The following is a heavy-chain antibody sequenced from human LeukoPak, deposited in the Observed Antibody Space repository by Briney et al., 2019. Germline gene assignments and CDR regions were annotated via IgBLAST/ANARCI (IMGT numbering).Heavy chain of an antibody. CDR3: AKDGYSYGDSTGYFDY. CDR1: GFTFSSYA. D-gene: IGHD5-18*01. Sequence: GGSLGLSCAASGFTFSSYAMSWVRQAPGKGLEWVSAISGSGGSTYYADSVKGRFTISRDNSKNTLYLPLNSLRAEDTAVYYCAKDGYSYGDSTGYFDYWGQGTLVTVSS. J-gene: IGHJ4*02. CDR2: ISGSGGST. V-gene: IGHV3-23*01.